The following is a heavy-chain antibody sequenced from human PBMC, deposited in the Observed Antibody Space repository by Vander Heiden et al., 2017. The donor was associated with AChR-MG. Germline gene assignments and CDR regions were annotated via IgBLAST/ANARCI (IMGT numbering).Heavy chain of an antibody. D-gene: IGHD1-26*01. J-gene: IGHJ6*02. V-gene: IGHV3-9*01. CDR2: ISWNSGSI. CDR3: ARGEWELLRVGGMDV. CDR1: GLPFDDYA. Sequence: EVQLVEPGGGLVQPGRSLRLPCQPPGLPFDDYAMHWVRQAPGKGLGWVSGISWNSGSIGYADSVKGRFTISRDNAKNSLYLQMNSLRAEDTALYYCARGEWELLRVGGMDVWGQGTTVTVSS.